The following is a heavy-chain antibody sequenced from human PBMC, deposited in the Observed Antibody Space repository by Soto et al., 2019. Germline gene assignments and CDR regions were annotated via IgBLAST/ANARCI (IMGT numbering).Heavy chain of an antibody. V-gene: IGHV4-31*03. D-gene: IGHD3-22*01. Sequence: PSETLSLTCTVSGVSINSGGSYFIWIRQHPGKGLEWIGYIYYSGSTYYNPSLKSRATISVDTSKKQFSLKLSSVTAADTAVYYCARGHESSGPNPAFDYRGQANLVTVS. CDR2: IYYSGST. CDR3: ARGHESSGPNPAFDY. CDR1: GVSINSGGSY. J-gene: IGHJ4*02.